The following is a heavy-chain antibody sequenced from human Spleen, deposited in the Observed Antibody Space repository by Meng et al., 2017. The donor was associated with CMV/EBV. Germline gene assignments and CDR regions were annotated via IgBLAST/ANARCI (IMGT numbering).Heavy chain of an antibody. Sequence: GGSLRLSCTASGLTFGDYAMSWVRQAPVKGLEWILFIRRKTYDGTTDYAMSVKGRFTISRDDSKRIACLLMNSLKTEDTAVYYCTRGDDILTGYPEYGMDVWGHGTTVTVSS. J-gene: IGHJ6*02. D-gene: IGHD3-9*01. CDR2: IRRKTYDGTT. CDR3: TRGDDILTGYPEYGMDV. V-gene: IGHV3-49*04. CDR1: GLTFGDYA.